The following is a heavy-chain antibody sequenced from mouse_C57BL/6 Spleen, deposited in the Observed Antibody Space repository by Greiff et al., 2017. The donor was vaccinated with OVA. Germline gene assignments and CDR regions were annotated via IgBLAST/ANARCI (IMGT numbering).Heavy chain of an antibody. CDR1: GYTFTSYG. J-gene: IGHJ2*01. CDR2: IYPRSGNT. CDR3: GPITTVVATDY. V-gene: IGHV1-81*01. Sequence: QVQLKQSGAELARPGASVQLSCKASGYTFTSYGISWVKQRTGQGLEWIGEIYPRSGNTYYNEKVKGKATLTADKSSSTAYMELRSLTSEDSAVYFCGPITTVVATDYWGQGTTLTVSS. D-gene: IGHD1-1*01.